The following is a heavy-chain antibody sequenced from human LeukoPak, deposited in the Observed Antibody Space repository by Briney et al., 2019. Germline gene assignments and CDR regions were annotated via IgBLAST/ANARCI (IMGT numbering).Heavy chain of an antibody. J-gene: IGHJ3*02. CDR3: ARGTSYSSGWADAFDI. CDR2: MNPNSGNT. Sequence: SVKVSCKASGYTFTSYDINWVRQATGQGLEWMGWMNPNSGNTGYAQKFQGRVTITRNNSISTAYMELSSLRSEDTAVYYCARGTSYSSGWADAFDIWGQGTMVTVSS. V-gene: IGHV1-8*03. CDR1: GYTFTSYD. D-gene: IGHD6-19*01.